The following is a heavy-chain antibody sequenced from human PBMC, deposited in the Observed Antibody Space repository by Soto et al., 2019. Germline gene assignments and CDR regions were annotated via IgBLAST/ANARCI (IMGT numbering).Heavy chain of an antibody. CDR2: INSDGSST. Sequence: GGSLRLSCAASGFTFSSYWMHWVRQAPGKGLVWVSRINSDGSSTSYADSVKGRFTISRDNAKNTLYLQMNSLRAEDTAVYYCARGPSYYDFWSGPDYWGQGTLVTVSS. CDR1: GFTFSSYW. D-gene: IGHD3-3*01. CDR3: ARGPSYYDFWSGPDY. J-gene: IGHJ4*02. V-gene: IGHV3-74*01.